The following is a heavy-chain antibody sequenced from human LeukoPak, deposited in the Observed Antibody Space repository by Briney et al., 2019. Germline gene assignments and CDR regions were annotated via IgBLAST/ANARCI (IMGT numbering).Heavy chain of an antibody. CDR1: GFTFSTYN. J-gene: IGHJ4*02. CDR2: ITSSSSYI. CDR3: ARVSYCGGDCSTGSFDY. Sequence: GGSLRLSCAAFGFTFSTYNMNWVCHAPGPGLEWVSSITSSSSYIYYADSVKCVFTISRDNAKNSLYLQMNSLRAEDTAVYYCARVSYCGGDCSTGSFDYWGQGTLVTVSS. D-gene: IGHD2-21*02. V-gene: IGHV3-21*01.